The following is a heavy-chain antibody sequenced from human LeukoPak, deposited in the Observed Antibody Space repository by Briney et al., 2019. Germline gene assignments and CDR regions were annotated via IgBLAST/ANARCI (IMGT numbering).Heavy chain of an antibody. J-gene: IGHJ4*02. Sequence: GSLRLSCAASGFTVSSNYMSWVRQAPGKGLEWVSVIYSGGSTYYADSVKGRFTISRDNSKNTLYLQMNSLRAEDTAVYYCARVGPGSHLALYYWGQGTLVTVSS. CDR3: ARVGPGSHLALYY. CDR2: IYSGGST. V-gene: IGHV3-53*01. D-gene: IGHD1-26*01. CDR1: GFTVSSNY.